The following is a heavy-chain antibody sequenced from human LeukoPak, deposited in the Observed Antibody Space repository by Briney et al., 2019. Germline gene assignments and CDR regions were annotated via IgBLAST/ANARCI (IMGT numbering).Heavy chain of an antibody. Sequence: SGTLSLTCGVSVGSISSGNWWSWVRQSPGKGLEWIGEIYHNGTPNYTPSLKSRVTISADTFKNHFSLKLTSVTAADTAVYYCATAPILRGEGGEHYKYGMDVWGQGTTVIVSS. D-gene: IGHD2-2*02. J-gene: IGHJ6*02. CDR2: IYHNGTP. CDR1: VGSISSGNW. V-gene: IGHV4-4*02. CDR3: ATAPILRGEGGEHYKYGMDV.